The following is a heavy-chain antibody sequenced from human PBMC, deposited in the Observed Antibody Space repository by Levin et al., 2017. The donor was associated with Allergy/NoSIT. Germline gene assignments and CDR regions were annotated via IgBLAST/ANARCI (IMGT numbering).Heavy chain of an antibody. V-gene: IGHV1-69*13. D-gene: IGHD4-17*01. CDR3: ARVTTVNRVAYYYYGMDV. CDR1: GGTFSSYA. J-gene: IGHJ6*02. Sequence: VASVKVSCKASGGTFSSYAISWVRQAPGQGLEWMGGIIPIFGTANYAQKFQGRVTITADESTSTAYMELSSLRSEDTAVYYCARVTTVNRVAYYYYGMDVWGQGTTVTVSS. CDR2: IIPIFGTA.